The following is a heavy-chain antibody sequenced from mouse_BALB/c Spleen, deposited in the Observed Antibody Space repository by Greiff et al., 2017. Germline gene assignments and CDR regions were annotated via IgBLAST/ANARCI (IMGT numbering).Heavy chain of an antibody. CDR1: GFTFSSFG. J-gene: IGHJ4*01. Sequence: EVQRVESGGGLVQPGGSRKLSCAASGFTFSSFGMHWVRQAPEKGLEWVAYISSGSSTIYYADTVKGRFTISRDNPKNTLFLQMTSLRSEDTAMYYCARSLDYYGSSYERAMDYWGQGTSVTVSS. CDR3: ARSLDYYGSSYERAMDY. D-gene: IGHD1-1*01. CDR2: ISSGSSTI. V-gene: IGHV5-17*02.